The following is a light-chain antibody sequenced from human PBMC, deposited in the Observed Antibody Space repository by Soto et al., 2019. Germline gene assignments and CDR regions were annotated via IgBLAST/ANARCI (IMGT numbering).Light chain of an antibody. CDR1: QSISSE. J-gene: IGKJ2*01. Sequence: EIVMTQSPATLSVSPGERATLSCRASQSISSELAWYQQRPGQPPRLLIYGASTRATGVPDRFTGSGSGSDFTLTIRGLQSEDFAVYYCQQGHTWPLTFGQGTRLEI. V-gene: IGKV3-15*01. CDR3: QQGHTWPLT. CDR2: GAS.